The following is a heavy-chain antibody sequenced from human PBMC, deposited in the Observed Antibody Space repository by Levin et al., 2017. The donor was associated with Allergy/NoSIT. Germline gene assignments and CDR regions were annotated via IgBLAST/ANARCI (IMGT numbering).Heavy chain of an antibody. CDR3: ASDGSYDTLDI. D-gene: IGHD6-6*01. J-gene: IGHJ3*02. Sequence: KSGGSLRLSCAASGFTFSGYTLNWVRQAPGKGLEWVSSISSSSTYIYYADSLQGRFTISRDDAKTSLSLQMNSLRVEDTAVYYCASDGSYDTLDIWGQGTMVTVSS. V-gene: IGHV3-21*01. CDR2: ISSSSTYI. CDR1: GFTFSGYT.